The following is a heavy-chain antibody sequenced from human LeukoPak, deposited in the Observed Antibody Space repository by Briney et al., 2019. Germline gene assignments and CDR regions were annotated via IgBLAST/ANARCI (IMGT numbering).Heavy chain of an antibody. V-gene: IGHV2-5*02. CDR2: IYWDDDK. D-gene: IGHD5-18*01. CDR3: APANGIQLWVYFDY. J-gene: IGHJ4*02. Sequence: ESGPTLVNPTQTLTLTCTFSGFSLSTSGVGVGWIRQPPGKALEWLALIYWDDDKRYSPSLKSRLTITKDTSKNQVVLTMTNMDPVDTATHYCAPANGIQLWVYFDYWGQGTLVTVSS. CDR1: GFSLSTSGVG.